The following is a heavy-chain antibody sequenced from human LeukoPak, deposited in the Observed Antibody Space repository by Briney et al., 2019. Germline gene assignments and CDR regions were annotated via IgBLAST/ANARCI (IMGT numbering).Heavy chain of an antibody. CDR3: VKGRYCGGTSCSYFDC. CDR1: GFIFSTYG. D-gene: IGHD2-2*01. J-gene: IGHJ4*02. V-gene: IGHV3-23*01. CDR2: ITAGGGST. Sequence: PRGSLRLSRVASGFIFSTYGMSWVRRAPETGLEGVSTITAGGGSTYYAHSVKGRFTISRDNSKNTLYLQMNSLRAEDTAIYYCVKGRYCGGTSCSYFDCWGQGTLVTFSS.